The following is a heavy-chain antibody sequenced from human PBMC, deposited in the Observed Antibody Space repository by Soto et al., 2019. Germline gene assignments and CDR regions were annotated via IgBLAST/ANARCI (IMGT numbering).Heavy chain of an antibody. V-gene: IGHV3-23*01. CDR1: GFTFSSYA. J-gene: IGHJ6*02. Sequence: GGSLRISYAASGFTFSSYAMSWVRPAPGKGLEWVSAISGSGGSTYYADSVKGRFTISRDNSKNTLYLQMNSLRAEDTAVYYCAKAPRAVAGPGMDVWGQGTTVTVSS. CDR2: ISGSGGST. CDR3: AKAPRAVAGPGMDV. D-gene: IGHD6-19*01.